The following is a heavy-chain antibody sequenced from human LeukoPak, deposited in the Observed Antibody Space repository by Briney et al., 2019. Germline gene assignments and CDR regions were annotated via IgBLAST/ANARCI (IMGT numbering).Heavy chain of an antibody. Sequence: PGGSLRLSCAASGFTFSTFWMSWVRQAPGKGLEWVANIKYDGIEKYHVDSVKGRFTISRDNAKNSLYLQMNSLRAEDTAVYYCARRPGGYGMDVWGQGTTVTVSS. D-gene: IGHD3-10*01. CDR2: IKYDGIEK. CDR3: ARRPGGYGMDV. CDR1: GFTFSTFW. J-gene: IGHJ6*02. V-gene: IGHV3-7*01.